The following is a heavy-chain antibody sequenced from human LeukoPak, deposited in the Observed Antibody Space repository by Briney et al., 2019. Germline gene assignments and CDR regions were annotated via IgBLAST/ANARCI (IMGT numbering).Heavy chain of an antibody. V-gene: IGHV3-7*05. CDR3: ARDPLLAINNEVTTTLFYYYYGMDI. CDR2: IKQDGSEK. J-gene: IGHJ6*02. CDR1: GFTFSSYW. D-gene: IGHD4-17*01. Sequence: PGGSLRLSCAASGFTFSSYWMSWVRQPPGKGLEWVANIKQDGSEKYYVDSVKGRFTISRDNAKNSLYLQMNSLRAEDTAVYYCARDPLLAINNEVTTTLFYYYYGMDIWGQGTTVTVSS.